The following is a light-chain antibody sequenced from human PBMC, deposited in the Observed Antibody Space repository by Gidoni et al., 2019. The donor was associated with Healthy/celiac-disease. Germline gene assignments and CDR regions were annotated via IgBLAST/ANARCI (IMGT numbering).Light chain of an antibody. Sequence: DIPTTHSPSSLSASVGDRVTLTCQASQDISNYLNWYQQKPGKAPKLLIYDASNLETGVPSRFSGSGSGTDFTFTISSLQPEDIATYYCQQYDNLPFTFGPGTKVDIK. CDR3: QQYDNLPFT. V-gene: IGKV1-33*01. J-gene: IGKJ3*01. CDR1: QDISNY. CDR2: DAS.